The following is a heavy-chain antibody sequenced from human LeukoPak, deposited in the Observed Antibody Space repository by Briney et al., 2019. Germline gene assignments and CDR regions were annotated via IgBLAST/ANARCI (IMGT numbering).Heavy chain of an antibody. J-gene: IGHJ4*02. CDR3: ARGVIAAGGNDFDY. V-gene: IGHV3-21*01. D-gene: IGHD6-13*01. CDR1: GFIFSSYS. CDR2: ISISGSQI. Sequence: GGSLRLSCAVSGFIFSSYSMNWVRQAPGKGLEWVASISISGSQIYYADSVKGRFTISRDNAKNSLYLQMNSLRAEDTAVYYCARGVIAAGGNDFDYWGQGTLVTVS.